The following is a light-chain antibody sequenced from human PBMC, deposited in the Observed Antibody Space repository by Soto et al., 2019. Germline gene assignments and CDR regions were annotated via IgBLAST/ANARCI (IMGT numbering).Light chain of an antibody. CDR1: QSVSGK. V-gene: IGKV3-15*01. J-gene: IGKJ1*01. Sequence: VKRCQASLSVTPGATASVSCWASQSVSGKLAWYQQKPGQAPRLLIYDASTRATGIPARFSGSGSGTEFTLTIRSLHSEDFAVYYCQQSNNWPWTFGEGTKVDIK. CDR3: QQSNNWPWT. CDR2: DAS.